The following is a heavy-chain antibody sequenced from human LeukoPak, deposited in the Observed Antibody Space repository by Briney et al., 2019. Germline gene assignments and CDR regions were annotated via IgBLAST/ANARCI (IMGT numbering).Heavy chain of an antibody. CDR1: GFTFDDYA. CDR2: ISGDGGST. CDR3: AKDRRNYYDSSGYYSPTLDY. V-gene: IGHV3-43*02. D-gene: IGHD3-22*01. Sequence: GGSLRLSCAASGFTFDDYAMHWVRQAPGKGLEWVSLISGDGGSTYYADSVKGRFTISRDNSKNSLYLQMNSLRTEDTALYYCAKDRRNYYDSSGYYSPTLDYWGQGTLVTVSS. J-gene: IGHJ4*02.